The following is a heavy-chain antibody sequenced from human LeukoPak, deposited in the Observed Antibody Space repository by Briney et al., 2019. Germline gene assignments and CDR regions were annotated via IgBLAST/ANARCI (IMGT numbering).Heavy chain of an antibody. D-gene: IGHD3-22*01. CDR2: ISRGSDHI. CDR1: GFTFSSYA. J-gene: IGHJ4*02. V-gene: IGHV3-21*01. CDR3: ARPYDTRGYFPDY. Sequence: PGGSLRLSCAASGFTFSSYAMSWVRQAPGQGLEWVSAISRGSDHIFYAHSMKGRFTISRDNAKNSLYLQMNSLGAEDTAVYYCARPYDTRGYFPDYWGQGTLVTVSS.